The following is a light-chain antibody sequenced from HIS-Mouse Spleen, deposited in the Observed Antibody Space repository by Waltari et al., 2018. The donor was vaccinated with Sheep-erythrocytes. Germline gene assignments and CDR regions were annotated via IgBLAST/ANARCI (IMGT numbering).Light chain of an antibody. Sequence: QSALTQPASVSGSPGQSITISCPGTSSDVGSYNLLSWYQQHPGKAPKHMIYYGGNRPSGVSNRFSGSKSGNTASLTISGLQAEDEADYYCCSYAGSSTPWVFGGGTKLTVL. CDR2: YGG. J-gene: IGLJ3*02. V-gene: IGLV2-23*01. CDR1: SSDVGSYNL. CDR3: CSYAGSSTPWV.